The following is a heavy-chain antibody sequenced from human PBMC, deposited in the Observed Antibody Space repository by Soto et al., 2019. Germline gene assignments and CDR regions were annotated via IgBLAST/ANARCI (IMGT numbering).Heavy chain of an antibody. CDR2: IKQDGSEK. CDR1: GFTFSSYW. D-gene: IGHD3-3*01. V-gene: IGHV3-7*01. J-gene: IGHJ6*03. CDR3: ARDTPNGYYDFWSGPLGGYYMDV. Sequence: GGSLRLSCAASGFTFSSYWMSWVRQAPGKGLEWVANIKQDGSEKYYVDSVKGRFTISRDNAKNSLYLQMNSLRAEDTAVYYCARDTPNGYYDFWSGPLGGYYMDVWGKGTTVTVSS.